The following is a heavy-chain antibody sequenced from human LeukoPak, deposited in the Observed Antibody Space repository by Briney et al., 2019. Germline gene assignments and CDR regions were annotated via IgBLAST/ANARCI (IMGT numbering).Heavy chain of an antibody. V-gene: IGHV3-33*08. D-gene: IGHD4-17*01. CDR1: GFTFTDYR. CDR2: IWYDGSNK. J-gene: IGHJ3*02. Sequence: GGSLRLSCAASGFTFTDYRMSWVRQAPGKGLEWVAVIWYDGSNKYYADSVKGRFTISRDNSKNTLYLQMNSLRAEDTAVYYCARNQDYGVYNSVGAFDIWGQGTMVSVSS. CDR3: ARNQDYGVYNSVGAFDI.